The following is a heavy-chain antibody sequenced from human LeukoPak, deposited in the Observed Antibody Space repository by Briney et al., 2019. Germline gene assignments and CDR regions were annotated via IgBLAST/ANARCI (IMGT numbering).Heavy chain of an antibody. CDR3: ARDSRGGYDRIGYFDY. CDR2: ISSSSGYI. J-gene: IGHJ4*02. CDR1: GFTFTTYS. Sequence: GGSLRLSCAASGFTFTTYSMNWVRQAPGKGLEWVPSISSSSGYIYYADSVKGRFTISRDNAKSSLYLQLNSLRAEDTAVYYCARDSRGGYDRIGYFDYWGQGTLVTVSS. V-gene: IGHV3-21*01. D-gene: IGHD3-22*01.